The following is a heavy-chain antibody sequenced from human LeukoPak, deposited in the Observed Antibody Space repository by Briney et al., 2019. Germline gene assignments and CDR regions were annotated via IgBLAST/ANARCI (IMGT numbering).Heavy chain of an antibody. Sequence: PGGSLRLSCAASGFTFSNAWMSWVRHAPGEGREWVGRIKRKTDGGITAYAVPVKGRFTISRHDSKNTLYLQMTSLKTEDTAVYYCTPPDRYAVIWFGESLDSTLDPWGQGTLVTVSS. J-gene: IGHJ5*02. CDR1: GFTFSNAW. D-gene: IGHD3-10*01. CDR3: TPPDRYAVIWFGESLDSTLDP. CDR2: IKRKTDGGIT. V-gene: IGHV3-15*01.